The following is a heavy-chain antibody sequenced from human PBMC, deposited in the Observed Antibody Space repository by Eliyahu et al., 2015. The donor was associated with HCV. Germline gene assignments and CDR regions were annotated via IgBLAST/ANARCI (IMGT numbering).Heavy chain of an antibody. D-gene: IGHD3-16*02. Sequence: EVQLLESGGGLVQPGGSLRLSCAASGFTFSSYAMSWVRQAPGKGLEWVSAISGSGGSTYYADSVKGRFTISRDNSKNTLYLQMNSLRAEDTAVYYCAKDKFGGVIATDAFDIWGQGTMVTVSS. J-gene: IGHJ3*02. CDR3: AKDKFGGVIATDAFDI. CDR1: GFTFSSYA. CDR2: ISGSGGST. V-gene: IGHV3-23*01.